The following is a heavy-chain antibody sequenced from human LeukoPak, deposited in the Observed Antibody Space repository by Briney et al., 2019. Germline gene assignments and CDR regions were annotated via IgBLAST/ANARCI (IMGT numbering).Heavy chain of an antibody. J-gene: IGHJ4*02. D-gene: IGHD6-13*01. Sequence: GGSLRLSCAASGVTVSSNYMSWVRQAPGKGLEWVSVIYSGGSTYYADSVMGRFTISRDNSKNTLYLQMNSLRAEDTAVYYCARLPCSSSWSTCDSWGQGTLVTVSS. CDR1: GVTVSSNY. CDR3: ARLPCSSSWSTCDS. V-gene: IGHV3-53*01. CDR2: IYSGGST.